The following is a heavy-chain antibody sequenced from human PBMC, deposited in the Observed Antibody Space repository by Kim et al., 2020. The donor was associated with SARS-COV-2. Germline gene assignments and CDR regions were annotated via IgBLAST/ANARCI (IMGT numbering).Heavy chain of an antibody. Sequence: YAQKLQGRVTMTTDTSTSTAYMELRSLRSDDTAVYYCARDLAHGDYVFDYWGQGTLVTVSS. D-gene: IGHD4-17*01. V-gene: IGHV1-18*01. CDR3: ARDLAHGDYVFDY. J-gene: IGHJ4*02.